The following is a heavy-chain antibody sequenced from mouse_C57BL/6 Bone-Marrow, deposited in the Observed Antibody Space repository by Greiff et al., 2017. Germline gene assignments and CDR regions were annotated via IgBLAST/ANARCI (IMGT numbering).Heavy chain of an antibody. J-gene: IGHJ4*01. CDR2: SRNKANDYTT. D-gene: IGHD5-1*01. Sequence: EVMLVESGGGLVQSGRSLRLSCATSGFTFSDFYMEWVRQAPGKGLEWIAASRNKANDYTTEYSASVKGRFIVSRDTSQSILYLQMNALRAEDTAIYYCARDYLYAMDYWVKEPQSPSPQ. V-gene: IGHV7-1*01. CDR1: GFTFSDFY. CDR3: ARDYLYAMDY.